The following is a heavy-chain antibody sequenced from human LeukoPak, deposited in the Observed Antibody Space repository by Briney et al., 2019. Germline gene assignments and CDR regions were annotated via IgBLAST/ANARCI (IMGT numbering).Heavy chain of an antibody. J-gene: IGHJ4*02. Sequence: LSGGSLRLSCAASGFTFSSYEMNWVRQAPGKGLEWVSYISSSDSTIYYADSVKGRFTISRDNAKNSLYLQMNSLRAEDTAVYYCARSVWSGQSPHFDYWGQGTLVTVSS. CDR3: ARSVWSGQSPHFDY. V-gene: IGHV3-48*03. CDR1: GFTFSSYE. CDR2: ISSSDSTI. D-gene: IGHD3-3*01.